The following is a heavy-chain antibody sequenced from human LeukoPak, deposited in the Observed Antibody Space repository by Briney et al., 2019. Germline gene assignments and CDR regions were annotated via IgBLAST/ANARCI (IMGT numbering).Heavy chain of an antibody. CDR3: AGYSSFDC. D-gene: IGHD3-22*01. CDR2: IYSGGST. Sequence: GGSLRLSCAASGFTVSNNYMSWVRQAPGKGLEWVSLIYSGGSTKYADSVKSQFTISRDNSRSTLYLEMNSLRAEDTAVYYCAGYSSFDCWGQGTLVTVSS. J-gene: IGHJ4*02. CDR1: GFTVSNNY. V-gene: IGHV3-53*01.